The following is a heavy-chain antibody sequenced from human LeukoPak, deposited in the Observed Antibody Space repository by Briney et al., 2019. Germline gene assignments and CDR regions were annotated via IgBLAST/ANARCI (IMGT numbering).Heavy chain of an antibody. Sequence: SETLSLTCAVYGGSFSGYYWSWIRQPPGKGLEWIGEINHSGSTNYNPSLKSRVTISVDTSKNQFSLKLSSVTAADTAVYYCARVRRCYCSGGSCYLCYYYGMDVWGQGTTVTVSS. V-gene: IGHV4-34*01. CDR1: GGSFSGYY. J-gene: IGHJ6*02. CDR3: ARVRRCYCSGGSCYLCYYYGMDV. CDR2: INHSGST. D-gene: IGHD2-15*01.